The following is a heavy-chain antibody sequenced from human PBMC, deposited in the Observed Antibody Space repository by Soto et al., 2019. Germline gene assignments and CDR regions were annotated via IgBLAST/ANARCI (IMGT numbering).Heavy chain of an antibody. CDR2: IYVTGAV. CDR1: GAALNSGNYY. D-gene: IGHD2-21*01. Sequence: QGRLQESGPGLVKPSETLSLTCSVSGAALNSGNYYWGLIRQVPGKGLEWIGHIYVTGAVDYNPSLRDRITISQDTSERQFSLNLRLVTAADTAVYYCARLRIATNNYKWFDPWGQGTLVTVSS. CDR3: ARLRIATNNYKWFDP. V-gene: IGHV4-31*03. J-gene: IGHJ5*02.